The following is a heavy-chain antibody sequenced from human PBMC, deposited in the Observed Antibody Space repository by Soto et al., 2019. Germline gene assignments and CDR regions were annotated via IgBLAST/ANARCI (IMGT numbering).Heavy chain of an antibody. CDR2: INPGAGST. J-gene: IGHJ4*02. V-gene: IGHV1-46*03. Sequence: GASVKVSCKASGYTFTSYFLHWVRQAPGQGLEWMGIINPGAGSTTYAQNFQGRVTMTSDTSTSTVFMELSSLRSDDTAVYYCARVTVNNVLAGPFDYWGQGTLVNVSS. CDR1: GYTFTSYF. CDR3: ARVTVNNVLAGPFDY. D-gene: IGHD3-9*01.